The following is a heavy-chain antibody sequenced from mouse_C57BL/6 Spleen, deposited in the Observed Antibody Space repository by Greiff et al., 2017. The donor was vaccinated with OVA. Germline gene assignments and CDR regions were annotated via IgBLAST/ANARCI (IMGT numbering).Heavy chain of an antibody. CDR3: AEGDGSSYAMDY. CDR1: GYAFSSSW. D-gene: IGHD1-1*01. V-gene: IGHV1-82*01. Sequence: QVQLQQSGPELVKPGASVKISCKASGYAFSSSWMNWVKQRPGKGLEWIGRIYPGDGDTNYNGKFKGKATLTADKSSSTAYMQLSSLTSEDSAVDFCAEGDGSSYAMDYWGQGTSVTVSS. J-gene: IGHJ4*01. CDR2: IYPGDGDT.